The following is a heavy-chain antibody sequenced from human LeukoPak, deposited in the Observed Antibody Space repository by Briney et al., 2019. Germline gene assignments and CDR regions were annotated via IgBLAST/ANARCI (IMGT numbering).Heavy chain of an antibody. CDR1: GGSISSYY. CDR2: IYYSGST. D-gene: IGHD1-26*01. CDR3: AREWRGAFFDY. J-gene: IGHJ4*02. V-gene: IGHV4-59*01. Sequence: SETLSLTCTVSGGSISSYYWSWIRQPPGKGLEWIGYIYYSGSTNYNPSLKSRVTISLDKSKNHFSLSLTSVTAADTAVYYCAREWRGAFFDYWGQGTPVTVSS.